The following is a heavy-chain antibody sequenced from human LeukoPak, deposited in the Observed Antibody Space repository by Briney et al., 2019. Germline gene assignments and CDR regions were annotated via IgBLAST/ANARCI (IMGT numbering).Heavy chain of an antibody. D-gene: IGHD4-23*01. CDR1: GGSISSGDYY. J-gene: IGHJ4*02. Sequence: PSQTLSLTCTVSGGSISSGDYYWSWIRQPPGKGLEWIGYIYYSGSTYYNPSLKSRVTISVDTSKNQFSLKLSSVTAADTAVHYCARSSTTTVVNDYWGQGTLVTVSS. CDR2: IYYSGST. CDR3: ARSSTTTVVNDY. V-gene: IGHV4-30-4*01.